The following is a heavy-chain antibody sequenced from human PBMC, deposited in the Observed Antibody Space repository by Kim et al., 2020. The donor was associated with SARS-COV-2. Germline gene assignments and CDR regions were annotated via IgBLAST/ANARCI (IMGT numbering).Heavy chain of an antibody. D-gene: IGHD6-19*01. V-gene: IGHV4-59*13. CDR2: IYYSGST. Sequence: SETLSLTCTVSGGSISSYYWSWIRQPPGKGLEWIGYIYYSGSTNYNPSLKSRVTISVDTSKNQFSLKLSSVTAADTAVYYCARGSSGWYPSSNYYGMDV. J-gene: IGHJ6*01. CDR3: ARGSSGWYPSSNYYGMDV. CDR1: GGSISSYY.